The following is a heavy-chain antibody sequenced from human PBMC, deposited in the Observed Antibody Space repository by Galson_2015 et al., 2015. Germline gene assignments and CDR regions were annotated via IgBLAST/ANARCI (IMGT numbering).Heavy chain of an antibody. V-gene: IGHV4-34*01. J-gene: IGHJ6*02. CDR2: INHSGST. CDR3: ARVYDSSGYPEYYYGLDV. D-gene: IGHD3-22*01. CDR1: GGSFSGYH. Sequence: TLSLTCAVYGGSFSGYHWTWIRQPPGKGLEWIGEINHSGSTKYNPSLETRVTISVDTSKSQFSLNLNSVTAADSAVYYCARVYDSSGYPEYYYGLDVWGQGTTVTVSS.